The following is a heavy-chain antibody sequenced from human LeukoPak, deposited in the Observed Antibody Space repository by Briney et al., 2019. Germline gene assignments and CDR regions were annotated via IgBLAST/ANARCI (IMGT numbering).Heavy chain of an antibody. Sequence: PSETLSLTCAVYGGSFSGYYWSWIRQPPGKGLEWIGEINHSGSTNYNPSLKSRVTISVDASKNQFSLKLSSVTAADTAVYYCASLRPTSRQYFDYWGQGTLVTVSS. CDR1: GGSFSGYY. CDR3: ASLRPTSRQYFDY. V-gene: IGHV4-34*01. CDR2: INHSGST. D-gene: IGHD6-25*01. J-gene: IGHJ4*02.